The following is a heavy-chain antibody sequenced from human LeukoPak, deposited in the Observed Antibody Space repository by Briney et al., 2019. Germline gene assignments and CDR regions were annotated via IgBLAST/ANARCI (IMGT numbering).Heavy chain of an antibody. CDR1: GYTFTSHV. D-gene: IGHD6-13*01. V-gene: IGHV7-4-1*02. CDR2: INTNTGNP. CDR3: ARDRTYSSSWYVSSYYYMDI. Sequence: ASVKVSCKASGYTFTSHVINWVRQAPGQGLEWMGWINTNTGNPTYAQGFTGRFVFSLDTSVSTAYLQISSLKAEDTAVYYCARDRTYSSSWYVSSYYYMDIWGKGTTVTVSS. J-gene: IGHJ6*03.